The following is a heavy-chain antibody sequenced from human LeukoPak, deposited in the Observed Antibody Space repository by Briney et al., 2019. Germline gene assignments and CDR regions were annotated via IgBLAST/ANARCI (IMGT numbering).Heavy chain of an antibody. J-gene: IGHJ4*02. CDR3: LKSVDF. V-gene: IGHV3-48*01. Sequence: GGSLRLSCAASAFTFSSYGMHWVRQTPGKGLEWVAHIDPETRNIFYADSVKGRFTLSRDNAKSSMFLQMNSLRVEDTAVYYCLKSVDFWGQGIVVTVSP. CDR2: IDPETRNI. CDR1: AFTFSSYG.